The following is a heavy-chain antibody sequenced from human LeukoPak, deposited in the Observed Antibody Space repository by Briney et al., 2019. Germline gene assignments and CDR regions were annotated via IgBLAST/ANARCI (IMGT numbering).Heavy chain of an antibody. CDR3: ARDYFYYDSSGYYPYYFDY. J-gene: IGHJ4*02. CDR2: INPNSGGT. D-gene: IGHD3-22*01. CDR1: VYTFTGYY. V-gene: IGHV1-2*02. Sequence: ASVKVSCTASVYTFTGYYMHWVRHAPGQGLERMGWINPNSGGTTYAQKFQGRVTMTWNPVISTAYMKLGRLRSDDPAGFYCARDYFYYDSSGYYPYYFDYWGQGTLVTVSS.